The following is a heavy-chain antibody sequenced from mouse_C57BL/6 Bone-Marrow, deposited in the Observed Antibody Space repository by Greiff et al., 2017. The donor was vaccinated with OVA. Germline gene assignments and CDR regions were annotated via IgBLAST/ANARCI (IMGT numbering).Heavy chain of an antibody. V-gene: IGHV1-76*01. J-gene: IGHJ2*01. CDR3: ARGGMTTVVGDY. D-gene: IGHD1-1*01. CDR1: GYTFTDYY. Sequence: QVQLQQSGAELVRPGASVKLSCTASGYTFTDYYINWVKQRPGQGLEWIARIYPGSGNTYYNEKFKGTATLTAEKSSSTAYMQLSSLTSEDSAVYFCARGGMTTVVGDYWGQGTTLTVSS. CDR2: IYPGSGNT.